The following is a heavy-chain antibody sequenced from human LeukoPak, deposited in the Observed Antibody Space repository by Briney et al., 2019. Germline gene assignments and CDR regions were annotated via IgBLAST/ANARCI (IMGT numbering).Heavy chain of an antibody. J-gene: IGHJ4*02. D-gene: IGHD3-10*01. CDR3: ARRGARNYYNFDY. CDR1: GYTFTGWY. CDR2: INANSGAT. V-gene: IGHV1-2*02. Sequence: ASVKVSCKASGYTFTGWYMHWVRQAPGEGLEWMGWINANSGATYFVQKFQGRLTMTRDTSIRTVYMELSSLRSDDTAVYYCARRGARNYYNFDYWGQGTLVTVSS.